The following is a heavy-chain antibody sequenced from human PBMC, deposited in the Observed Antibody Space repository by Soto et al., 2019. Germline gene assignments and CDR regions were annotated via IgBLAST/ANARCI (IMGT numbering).Heavy chain of an antibody. D-gene: IGHD6-19*01. CDR2: INVGNVKT. V-gene: IGHV1-3*01. CDR3: VRAGYSSGWDYYFDY. J-gene: IGHJ4*02. Sequence: QVQLVQSGAEVKKPGASVKVSCKTSGYTFTSYAMHWVRQAPGQRLEWMGWINVGNVKTIYSQRLQGRVTISRDRSASTAYMELSSLRFEDTAVYYCVRAGYSSGWDYYFDYWGQGTLVTVSS. CDR1: GYTFTSYA.